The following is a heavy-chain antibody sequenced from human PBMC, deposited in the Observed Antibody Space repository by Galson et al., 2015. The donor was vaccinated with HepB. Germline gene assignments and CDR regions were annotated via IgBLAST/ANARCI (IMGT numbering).Heavy chain of an antibody. CDR2: ISGDSRYI. J-gene: IGHJ4*02. Sequence: SLRLSCAASGFMFSDYNINWVRQAPGKGLEWVSGISGDSRYINNADSVKGRFIFSRDSAKNSLYLQMNSLRAEDTALYYRARDLSSSGLYDPDYWGQGTLVTVSS. V-gene: IGHV3-21*01. CDR3: ARDLSSSGLYDPDY. D-gene: IGHD6-19*01. CDR1: GFMFSDYN.